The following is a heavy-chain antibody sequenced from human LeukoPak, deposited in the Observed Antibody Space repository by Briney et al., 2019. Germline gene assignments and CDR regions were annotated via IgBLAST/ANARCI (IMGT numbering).Heavy chain of an antibody. V-gene: IGHV3-30*18. CDR3: AKDPGDSSSWYSFDY. Sequence: GGSLRLSCAASGFTFSGYGMHWVRQAPGKGLEWVAVISYDGSNKYYADSVKGRFTISRDNSKNTLYLQMNSLRAEDTAVYYCAKDPGDSSSWYSFDYWGQGTLVTVSS. J-gene: IGHJ4*02. D-gene: IGHD6-13*01. CDR1: GFTFSGYG. CDR2: ISYDGSNK.